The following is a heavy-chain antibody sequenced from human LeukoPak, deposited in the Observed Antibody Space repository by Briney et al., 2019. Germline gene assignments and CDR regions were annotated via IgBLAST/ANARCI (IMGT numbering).Heavy chain of an antibody. D-gene: IGHD3-10*02. V-gene: IGHV3-30*04. CDR1: GFTFSSYA. CDR2: ISYDGSNK. J-gene: IGHJ6*04. Sequence: GGSLRLSCAASGFTFSSYAMHWVRQAPGKGLVWVAVISYDGSNKYYADSVKGRFTISRDNSKNTLYLQMNSLSAEDTAVYYCAELGITMIGGVWGKGTTVTISS. CDR3: AELGITMIGGV.